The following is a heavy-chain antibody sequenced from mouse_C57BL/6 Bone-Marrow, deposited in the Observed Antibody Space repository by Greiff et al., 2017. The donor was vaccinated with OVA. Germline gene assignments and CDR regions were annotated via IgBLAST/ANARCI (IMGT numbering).Heavy chain of an antibody. V-gene: IGHV5-17*01. CDR3: ARPFITTVVAFDY. Sequence: EVQLVESGGGLVKPGGSLKLSCAASGFTFSDYGMHWVRQAPEKGLEWVAYISSGSSTIYYADTVKGRFTISRDNAKNTLFLQMTSLRSEDTAMYYCARPFITTVVAFDYWGQGTTLTVSS. J-gene: IGHJ2*01. D-gene: IGHD1-1*01. CDR2: ISSGSSTI. CDR1: GFTFSDYG.